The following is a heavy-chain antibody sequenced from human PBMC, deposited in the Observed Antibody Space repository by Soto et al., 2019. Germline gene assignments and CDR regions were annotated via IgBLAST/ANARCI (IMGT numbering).Heavy chain of an antibody. J-gene: IGHJ4*02. CDR2: INHSGGT. CDR3: ARPRSHYDFCRGYYSGVLFDY. V-gene: IGHV4-34*01. CDR1: GGSFSGYY. D-gene: IGHD3-3*01. Sequence: QVQLQQWGAGLLKPSETLSLTCAVYGGSFSGYYWSWIRQPPGKGLEWLGEINHSGGTNYNPSLKTLFTISIYTSENQFSRDLSSVSAADAGVYYCARPRSHYDFCRGYYSGVLFDYWGQGTLVTVSS.